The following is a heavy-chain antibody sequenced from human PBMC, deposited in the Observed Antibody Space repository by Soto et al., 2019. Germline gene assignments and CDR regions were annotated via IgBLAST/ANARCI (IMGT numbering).Heavy chain of an antibody. Sequence: SETLSLTCTVSGGSISSYYWSWIRQPPGKGLEWIGYIYYSGSTNYNPSLKSRVTISVDTSKNQFSLKLSSVTAADTAVYYCARSRGDYDFWSGYVPPNYYYYCMDVWGQGTTVTVSS. CDR2: IYYSGST. V-gene: IGHV4-59*01. D-gene: IGHD3-3*01. CDR3: ARSRGDYDFWSGYVPPNYYYYCMDV. CDR1: GGSISSYY. J-gene: IGHJ6*02.